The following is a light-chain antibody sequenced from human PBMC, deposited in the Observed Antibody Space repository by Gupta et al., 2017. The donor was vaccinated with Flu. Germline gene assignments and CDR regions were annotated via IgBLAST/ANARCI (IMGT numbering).Light chain of an antibody. Sequence: EIVMTQSPATLSVSPGESVILSCRAGQSIASYLAWYQQKPGQAPRLLIYGTSTRATGIPARFSGSGFGTEFSLTVSSLQSEDFAVYYCMQYNKWPRTFGQGTKVEIK. V-gene: IGKV3-15*01. CDR3: MQYNKWPRT. CDR2: GTS. CDR1: QSIASY. J-gene: IGKJ1*01.